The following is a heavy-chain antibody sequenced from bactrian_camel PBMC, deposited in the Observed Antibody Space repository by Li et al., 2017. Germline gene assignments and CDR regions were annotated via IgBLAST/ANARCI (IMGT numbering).Heavy chain of an antibody. D-gene: IGHD3*01. CDR1: GYPYSTVC. J-gene: IGHJ6*01. CDR3: GSSWGLTAEQALGTIARPDFGY. V-gene: IGHV3S67*01. Sequence: DVQLVESGGGSVQPGGSLRLSCAASGYPYSTVCMGWFRQAPGKEREGVAIIRTDGITSYEDSVKGRFTISGDNANPTLYLDMDGLKPEDTGTHRCGSSWGLTAEQALGTIARPDFGYWGDGTQVTVS. CDR2: IRTDGIT.